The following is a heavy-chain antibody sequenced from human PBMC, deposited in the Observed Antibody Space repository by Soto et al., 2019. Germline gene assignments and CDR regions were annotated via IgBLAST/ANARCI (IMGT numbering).Heavy chain of an antibody. CDR1: GGSISSGNHY. CDR3: ARSLGVSSLDY. D-gene: IGHD3-16*01. CDR2: IYYSGST. Sequence: SETLSLTCTVSGGSISSGNHYWSWIRQHPGKGLEWIGYIYYSGSTYYNPSLKSRVTISVDTSKNQLSLKLSSVTAADTAVYYCARSLGVSSLDYWGQGTLVTVSS. J-gene: IGHJ4*02. V-gene: IGHV4-31*03.